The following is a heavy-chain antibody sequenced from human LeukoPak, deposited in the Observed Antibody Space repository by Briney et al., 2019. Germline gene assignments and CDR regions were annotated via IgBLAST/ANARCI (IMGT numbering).Heavy chain of an antibody. CDR1: GFTFSDYY. CDR3: ARDPYYYDSSGIDY. J-gene: IGHJ4*02. Sequence: GGSLRLSCAASGFTFSDYYMSWIRQAPGKGLEWVSYISSSGSTIYYADSVKGRFTISRDNAKNSLYLQMNSLGAEDTAVYYCARDPYYYDSSGIDYWGQGTLVTVSS. V-gene: IGHV3-11*04. CDR2: ISSSGSTI. D-gene: IGHD3-22*01.